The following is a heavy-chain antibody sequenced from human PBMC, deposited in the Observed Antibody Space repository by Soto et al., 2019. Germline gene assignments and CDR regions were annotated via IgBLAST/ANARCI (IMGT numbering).Heavy chain of an antibody. CDR2: IIPIFGTA. Sequence: QVQLVQSGAEVKKPGSSVKVSCKASGGTFSSYAISWVRQAPGQGLEWMGGIIPIFGTANYAQQFQGRVTITADKSTSTAYMELSSLRSEDTAVYYCARVLLALTVTTSVPFDPWGQGTLVTVSS. V-gene: IGHV1-69*06. D-gene: IGHD1-7*01. J-gene: IGHJ5*02. CDR3: ARVLLALTVTTSVPFDP. CDR1: GGTFSSYA.